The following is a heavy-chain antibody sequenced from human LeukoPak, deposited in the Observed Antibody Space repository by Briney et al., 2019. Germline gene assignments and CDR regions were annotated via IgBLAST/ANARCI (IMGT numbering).Heavy chain of an antibody. D-gene: IGHD6-19*01. CDR1: GFTFSSYA. Sequence: PGGSLRLSCAASGFTFSSYAMHWVRQAPGKGLEWVAVISYDGSNKYYADSVKGRFTISRDNSKNTLYLQMNSLRSDDTAVYYCARDGFVEQWLVLGSALPFDYWGQGTLVTVSS. J-gene: IGHJ4*02. V-gene: IGHV3-30-3*01. CDR2: ISYDGSNK. CDR3: ARDGFVEQWLVLGSALPFDY.